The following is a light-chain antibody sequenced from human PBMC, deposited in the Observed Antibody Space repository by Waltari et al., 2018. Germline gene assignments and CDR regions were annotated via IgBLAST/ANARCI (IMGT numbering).Light chain of an antibody. CDR2: EGS. Sequence: QSALTQPASVSGSPGQSITISCTGTSSDVGSYNHVSWYQQHPGKAPKLMIYEGSKRPSGVSNRFSGSQSGNTASLTISGLQAEDEADYYCCSYAGSSTWVFGGGTKLTVL. CDR3: CSYAGSSTWV. J-gene: IGLJ3*02. V-gene: IGLV2-23*01. CDR1: SSDVGSYNH.